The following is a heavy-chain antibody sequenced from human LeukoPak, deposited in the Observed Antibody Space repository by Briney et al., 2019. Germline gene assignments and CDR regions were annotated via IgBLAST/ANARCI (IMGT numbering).Heavy chain of an antibody. J-gene: IGHJ6*02. CDR3: TRGGSSGRSLFPCGMDV. CDR2: IWYDGSKK. Sequence: PGGSLRLSCAASGFTFSSYGMHWVRQATGKGLEWVAVIWYDGSKKYYADAENGRFTISRNTYNNTLYLKMNSLPAGDTAVYYVTRGGSSGRSLFPCGMDVWGQGTTVTVFS. CDR1: GFTFSSYG. V-gene: IGHV3-33*01. D-gene: IGHD6-6*01.